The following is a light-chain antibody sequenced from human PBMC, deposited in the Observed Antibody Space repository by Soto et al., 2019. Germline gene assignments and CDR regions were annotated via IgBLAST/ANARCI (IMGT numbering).Light chain of an antibody. V-gene: IGLV2-14*01. CDR1: SSDVGGYNY. Sequence: HSALTQPASVSGSPGQSITISCTGTSSDVGGYNYVSWYQQHPGKAPKLMIYDVSNRPSGVSKRFSGSKSGNTASLTISGLQAEDEADYYCSSYTSSSTEVFGTGTKLTVL. CDR3: SSYTSSSTEV. J-gene: IGLJ1*01. CDR2: DVS.